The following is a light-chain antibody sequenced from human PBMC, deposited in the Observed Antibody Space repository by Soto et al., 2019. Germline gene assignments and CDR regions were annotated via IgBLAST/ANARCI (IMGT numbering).Light chain of an antibody. CDR2: EGS. V-gene: IGLV2-23*01. Sequence: QSALTQPASVSGSPGQSITISCTGTSSDVGSYNLVSWYQQHPGKAPKLMIYEGSKRPSGVSNRFSGSKSGNTAPLTISGLPAEDEADYYCCSYAGSSTVVFGGGTKLTVL. CDR1: SSDVGSYNL. CDR3: CSYAGSSTVV. J-gene: IGLJ2*01.